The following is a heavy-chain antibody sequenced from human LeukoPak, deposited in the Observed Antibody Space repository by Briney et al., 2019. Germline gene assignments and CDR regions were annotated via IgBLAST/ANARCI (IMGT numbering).Heavy chain of an antibody. CDR2: IYHSGST. D-gene: IGHD3-3*01. CDR1: GYSISSGYY. V-gene: IGHV4-38-2*02. J-gene: IGHJ5*02. Sequence: SETLSLTCTVSGYSISSGYYWGWIRQPPGKGLEWIGSIYHSGSTYYNPSLKSRVTISVDTSKNQFSLKLSSVTAADTAVYYCARGGVVMSRSHFDPWGQGTLVTVSS. CDR3: ARGGVVMSRSHFDP.